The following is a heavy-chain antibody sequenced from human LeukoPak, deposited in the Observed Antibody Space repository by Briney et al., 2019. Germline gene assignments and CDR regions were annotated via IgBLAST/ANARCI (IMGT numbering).Heavy chain of an antibody. CDR2: IDYSGTT. Sequence: SETLSLTCAVSGYSISRSNWWGWIRQPPGKGLEWIGYIDYSGTTYYSPSLKSRVTMSVDTTKNQFSLKLHSVSAVDTAVYYCSRCSGSQGWFDPWGQGTLVTVSS. D-gene: IGHD1-26*01. CDR1: GYSISRSNW. J-gene: IGHJ5*02. CDR3: SRCSGSQGWFDP. V-gene: IGHV4-28*01.